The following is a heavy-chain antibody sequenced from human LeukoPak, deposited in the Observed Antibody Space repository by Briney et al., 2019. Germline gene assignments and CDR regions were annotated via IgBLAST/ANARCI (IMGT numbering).Heavy chain of an antibody. CDR1: GFGFSSYT. V-gene: IGHV3-21*01. CDR2: ISGSISSK. D-gene: IGHD1-26*01. J-gene: IGHJ6*02. CDR3: VSGSYEGGYYGMDV. Sequence: GGSLRLSCAASGFGFSSYTMNWVRQAPGKGLEWVSSISGSISSKLYAESVKGRFTISRDNAKNSLYLQMNILRAEDTAVYYCVSGSYEGGYYGMDVWGQGTTVTVSS.